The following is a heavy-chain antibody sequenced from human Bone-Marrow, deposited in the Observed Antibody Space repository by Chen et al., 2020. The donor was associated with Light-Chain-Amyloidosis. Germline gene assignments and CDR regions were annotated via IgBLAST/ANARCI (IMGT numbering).Heavy chain of an antibody. CDR3: ARAVDYSNYGWFDP. D-gene: IGHD4-4*01. CDR2: VYYSGRT. CDR1: GGPTRSRSHY. V-gene: IGHV4-39*01. Sequence: QVQLQESGRGLMKPSENLSLTCSVSGGPTRSRSHYWGWLRQPPRKGLEWIGSVYYSGRTYYSPSLKSRVSISIDTSKNQFTLRLTSVTAADSAVYFCARAVDYSNYGWFDPWGQGTLVTVSS. J-gene: IGHJ5*02.